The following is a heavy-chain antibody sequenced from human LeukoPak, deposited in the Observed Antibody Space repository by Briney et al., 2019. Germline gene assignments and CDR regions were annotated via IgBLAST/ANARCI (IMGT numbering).Heavy chain of an antibody. CDR3: ARPLSGSHDAFDI. D-gene: IGHD3-22*01. Sequence: GGSLRLSCAASGFTFSSYAMHWVRQAPGKGLEWVAVISYDGSNKYYADSVKGRFTISRDNSKNTLYLQMNSLRAEDTAVYYCARPLSGSHDAFDIWGQGTMVTVSS. V-gene: IGHV3-30-3*01. CDR2: ISYDGSNK. J-gene: IGHJ3*02. CDR1: GFTFSSYA.